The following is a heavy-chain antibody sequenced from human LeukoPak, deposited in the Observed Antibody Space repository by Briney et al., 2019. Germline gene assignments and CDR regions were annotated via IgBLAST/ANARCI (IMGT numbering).Heavy chain of an antibody. V-gene: IGHV4-59*08. D-gene: IGHD3-3*01. J-gene: IGHJ3*02. Sequence: PSETLSLTCTVSGGSISSYYWSWIRQPPGKGLEWIGYIYYSGSTNYNPSLKSRVTISVDTSRNQFSLKLSSVTAADTAVYYCARLRPAASYYDFWSGYFDAFDIWGRGTMVTVSS. CDR1: GGSISSYY. CDR3: ARLRPAASYYDFWSGYFDAFDI. CDR2: IYYSGST.